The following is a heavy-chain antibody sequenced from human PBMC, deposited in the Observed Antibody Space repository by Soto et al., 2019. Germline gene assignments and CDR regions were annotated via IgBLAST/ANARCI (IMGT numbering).Heavy chain of an antibody. CDR2: ISSSSSTI. V-gene: IGHV3-48*02. D-gene: IGHD2-2*01. Sequence: EVQLVESGGGLVQPGGSLRLSCAASGFTFSSYSMNWVRQAPGKGLEWVSYISSSSSTIYYADSVKGRFTISRDNAKNSLYLQMNCLRDEDTAVYYCARGPIVEYCSSTSCYREGGWFDPWGQGTLVTVSS. J-gene: IGHJ5*02. CDR3: ARGPIVEYCSSTSCYREGGWFDP. CDR1: GFTFSSYS.